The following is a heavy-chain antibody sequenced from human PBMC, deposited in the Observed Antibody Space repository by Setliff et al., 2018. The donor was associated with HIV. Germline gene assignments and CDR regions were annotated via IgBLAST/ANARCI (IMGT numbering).Heavy chain of an antibody. CDR3: AREIQASLDPPYGYNYFDP. Sequence: LSLTCTVSSDSISPYYWSWIRQPPGRGLEWIGFIYYSGSTNYSPSLKSRVTISLDSSKDQFSLKLRSVTAADTAVYYCAREIQASLDPPYGYNYFDPWGQGILVTVSS. V-gene: IGHV4-59*12. J-gene: IGHJ5*02. CDR1: SDSISPYY. CDR2: IYYSGST. D-gene: IGHD3-9*01.